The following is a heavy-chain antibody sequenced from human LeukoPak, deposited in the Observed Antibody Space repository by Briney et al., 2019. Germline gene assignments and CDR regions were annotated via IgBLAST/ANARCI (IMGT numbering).Heavy chain of an antibody. D-gene: IGHD1-1*01. CDR3: SKEVQLERRGRGLYNWFDP. CDR2: ISGSGGST. V-gene: IGHV3-23*01. CDR1: GLIFSSYA. Sequence: GGSLRLSCAASGLIFSSYAMRWVRQAPGKGLEWVSAISGSGGSTYYADSVKGRFTISRDNSKNTLYLQMNSLGAEDTAVYCWSKEVQLERRGRGLYNWFDPWGQGTLVTVS. J-gene: IGHJ5*02.